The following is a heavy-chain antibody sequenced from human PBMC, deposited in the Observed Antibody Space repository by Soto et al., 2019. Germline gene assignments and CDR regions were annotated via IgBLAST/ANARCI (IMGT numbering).Heavy chain of an antibody. CDR3: ARHDRGYCSSTSCHTDY. V-gene: IGHV4-39*01. D-gene: IGHD2-2*02. J-gene: IGHJ4*02. Sequence: SETLSLTCTVFGGSISSSTYYWGWIRQPPGKGLEWIGSIYYSGSTYYNPSLKSRVTISVDTSKNQFSLKLTSVTAADTAVYYCARHDRGYCSSTSCHTDYWGQGTPVTVS. CDR1: GGSISSSTYY. CDR2: IYYSGST.